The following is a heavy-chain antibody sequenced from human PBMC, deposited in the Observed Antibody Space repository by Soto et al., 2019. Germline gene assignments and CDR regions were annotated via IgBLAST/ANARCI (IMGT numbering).Heavy chain of an antibody. CDR2: ISGSGSRT. V-gene: IGHV3-23*01. CDR1: GFTFNTYY. D-gene: IGHD5-12*01. CDR3: AQRARDGYNSPIDY. Sequence: EVQLLESGGGLVQPGGSLRLSCAASGFTFNTYYINWVRQAPGKGLEWVSGISGSGSRTDYADSVKGRFTISRDNSKNTLYLQMNSLRAEDTAVYYCAQRARDGYNSPIDYWGQGTLVTVSS. J-gene: IGHJ4*02.